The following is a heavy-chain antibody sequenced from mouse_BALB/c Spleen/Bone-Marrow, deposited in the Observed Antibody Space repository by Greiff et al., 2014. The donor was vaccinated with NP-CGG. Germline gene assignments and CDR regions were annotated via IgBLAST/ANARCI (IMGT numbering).Heavy chain of an antibody. J-gene: IGHJ1*01. CDR3: ARWDGYWYFDV. V-gene: IGHV1-9*01. Sequence: VQLQQSGAELMKPGASVKIPCKATGYTFSSYWIEWVKQRPGHGLEWIGEILPGSGSTNYNEKFKGKATFTADTSSNTAYMQLSSLTSEDSAVYYCARWDGYWYFDVWGAGTTVTVSS. CDR1: GYTFSSYW. CDR2: ILPGSGST. D-gene: IGHD2-3*01.